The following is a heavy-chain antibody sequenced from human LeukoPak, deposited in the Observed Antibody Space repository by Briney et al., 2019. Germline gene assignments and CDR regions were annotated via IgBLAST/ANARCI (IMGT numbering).Heavy chain of an antibody. V-gene: IGHV3-9*01. J-gene: IGHJ4*02. D-gene: IGHD3-3*01. CDR3: AKDTAIFGVVIHSYFDY. CDR2: ISWNSGSI. Sequence: GGSLRLSCAASGFTFDDYAMPWVRQAPGKGLEWVSGISWNSGSIGYADSVKGRFTISRDNAKNSLYLQMNSLRAEDTALYYCAKDTAIFGVVIHSYFDYWGQGTLVTVSS. CDR1: GFTFDDYA.